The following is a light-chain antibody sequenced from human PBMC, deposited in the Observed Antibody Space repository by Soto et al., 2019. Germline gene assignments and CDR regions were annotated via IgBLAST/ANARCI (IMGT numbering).Light chain of an antibody. CDR1: QSVSGY. V-gene: IGKV3-11*01. J-gene: IGKJ2*01. CDR2: DTS. CDR3: QQRSNWQYT. Sequence: ELVLTQSPATLSLSPGERATLSCRASQSVSGYSAWYQQKPGQAPRLLIYDTSNRATGIPARFSGSGSGTDFTLTIIGLEPEDFAVYYCQQRSNWQYTFGLGTRLEIK.